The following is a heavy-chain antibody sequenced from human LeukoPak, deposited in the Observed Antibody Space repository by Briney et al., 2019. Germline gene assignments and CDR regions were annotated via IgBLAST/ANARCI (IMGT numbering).Heavy chain of an antibody. CDR3: ARDGYSGNDGL. CDR1: GGSISTYY. CDR2: IYHSGST. D-gene: IGHD5-12*01. Sequence: PSESLALTCAVSGGSISTYYWSWIRQPPGKGLEWIGYIYHSGSTKYNPSLKSRVTISVDTSKNQFSLKLSSVTAADTAVYYCARDGYSGNDGLWGQGTLVTVSS. V-gene: IGHV4-59*01. J-gene: IGHJ4*02.